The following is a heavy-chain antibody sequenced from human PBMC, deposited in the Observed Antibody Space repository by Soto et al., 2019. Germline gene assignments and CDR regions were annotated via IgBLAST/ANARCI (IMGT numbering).Heavy chain of an antibody. D-gene: IGHD3-10*01. J-gene: IGHJ5*02. CDR2: IIPIFGTA. CDR3: ARLRGGVAYYYGSGSFAWFDP. V-gene: IGHV1-69*01. CDR1: GGTFSSYA. Sequence: VKVSCKASGGTFSSYAISWVRQAPGQGLEWMGGIIPIFGTANYAQKFQGRVTITADESTSTAYMELSSLRSEDTAVYYCARLRGGVAYYYGSGSFAWFDPWGQGTLVTVSS.